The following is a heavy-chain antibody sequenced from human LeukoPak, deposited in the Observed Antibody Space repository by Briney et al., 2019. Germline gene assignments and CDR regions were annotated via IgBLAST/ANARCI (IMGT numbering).Heavy chain of an antibody. CDR3: ARGRIRYTHGVWFDP. CDR2: IIPIFGTA. Sequence: SVKVSCKASGGTFSSYAISWVRQAPGQGLEWMGGIIPIFGTANYAQKFQGRVTMTRNTSISTAYMELSSLRSEDTAVYYCARGRIRYTHGVWFDPWGQGTLVTVSS. J-gene: IGHJ5*02. D-gene: IGHD5-24*01. V-gene: IGHV1-69*05. CDR1: GGTFSSYA.